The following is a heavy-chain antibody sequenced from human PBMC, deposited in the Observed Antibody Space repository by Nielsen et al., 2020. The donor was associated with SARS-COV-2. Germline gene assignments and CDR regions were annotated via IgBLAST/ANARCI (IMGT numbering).Heavy chain of an antibody. CDR3: ARGGGCSSTSCLNMDV. Sequence: SETLSLTCTVSGGSISSGDYYWSWIRQPPGKGLEWIGEINHSGSTNYNPSLKSRVTISVDTSKNQFSLKLSSVTAADTAVYYCARGGGCSSTSCLNMDVWGKGTTVTVSS. CDR2: INHSGST. CDR1: GGSISSGDYY. V-gene: IGHV4-39*07. J-gene: IGHJ6*03. D-gene: IGHD2-2*01.